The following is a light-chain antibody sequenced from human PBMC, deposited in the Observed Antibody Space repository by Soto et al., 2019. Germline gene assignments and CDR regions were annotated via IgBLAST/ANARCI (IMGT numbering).Light chain of an antibody. Sequence: EIVMTQSPATLSVSPGERATLSCRASQSLSFNLAWYQQKPGQAPRLLIYAASTRATGIPARFSGSGSGTEFTLTISSLQSEDFAVYYCHQRSYWPWTFGRGTKVDI. V-gene: IGKV3-15*01. CDR3: HQRSYWPWT. CDR1: QSLSFN. CDR2: AAS. J-gene: IGKJ1*01.